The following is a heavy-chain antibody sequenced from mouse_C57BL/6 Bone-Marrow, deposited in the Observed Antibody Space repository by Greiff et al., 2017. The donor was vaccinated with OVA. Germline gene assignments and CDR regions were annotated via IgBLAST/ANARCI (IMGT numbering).Heavy chain of an antibody. CDR1: GFNIKDDY. D-gene: IGHD2-1*01. J-gene: IGHJ2*01. Sequence: VQLQQSGAELVRPGASVKLSCTASGFNIKDDYMHWVKQRPEQGLEWIGWIDPENGDPEYASKFQGKATITADTSSNTAYLQLSSLTSEDTAVYYCTMRGNYAFDYWGQGTTLTVSS. CDR3: TMRGNYAFDY. V-gene: IGHV14-4*01. CDR2: IDPENGDP.